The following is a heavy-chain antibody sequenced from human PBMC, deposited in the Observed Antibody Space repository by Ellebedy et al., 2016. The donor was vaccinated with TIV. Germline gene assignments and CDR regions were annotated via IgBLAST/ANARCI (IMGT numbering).Heavy chain of an antibody. D-gene: IGHD2-15*01. J-gene: IGHJ5*02. CDR2: IYYSGSP. V-gene: IGHV4-39*01. CDR1: GGPISSSDYY. Sequence: MPGGSLRLSCTVAGGPISSSDYYWGWIRQPPGKGLEWIGSIYYSGSPYYSPSLKSPVTISVDTSKNQFSLKLSYVTAADTAVNYCARHFSHSRFDAWGQGTLVTVSS. CDR3: ARHFSHSRFDA.